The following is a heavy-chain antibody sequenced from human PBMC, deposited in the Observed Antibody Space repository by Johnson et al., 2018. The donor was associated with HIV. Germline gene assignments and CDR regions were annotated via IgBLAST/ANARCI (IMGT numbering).Heavy chain of an antibody. CDR3: AREGGSSGPDAFDI. V-gene: IGHV3-53*01. CDR2: IYSGGTT. D-gene: IGHD3-16*01. Sequence: VQLVESGGGLIQPGGSLRLSCVASGFTVSSNYMSWVRQAPGKGLEWVSVIYSGGTTFYADSVKGRFTISRDNSKNTLYLQMNSLRAEDTAVYYCAREGGSSGPDAFDIWGQGTMVTVSS. J-gene: IGHJ3*02. CDR1: GFTVSSNY.